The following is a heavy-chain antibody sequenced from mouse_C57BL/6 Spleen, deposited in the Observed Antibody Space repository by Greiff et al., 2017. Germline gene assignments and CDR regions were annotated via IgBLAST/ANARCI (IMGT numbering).Heavy chain of an antibody. CDR3: ARRDD. J-gene: IGHJ2*01. CDR1: GFTFSDFG. CDR2: ISSGSSTI. V-gene: IGHV5-17*01. Sequence: EVKLMESGGGLVKPGGSLKLSCAASGFTFSDFGMPWFRQAPEKGLVWVAYISSGSSTIYYADTVKGRFTISRDNAKNTLFLQMTSLRSEDTAMYYCARRDDWGQGTTLTVSS.